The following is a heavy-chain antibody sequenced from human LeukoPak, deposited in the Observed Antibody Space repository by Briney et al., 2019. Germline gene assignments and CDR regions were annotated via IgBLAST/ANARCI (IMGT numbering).Heavy chain of an antibody. J-gene: IGHJ4*02. CDR2: INTNSGSP. CDR1: GYTLTSYA. CDR3: ARVNRGSDY. Sequence: APVKVSCKASGYTLTSYAMNWVRQAPGQGLEWMGWINTNSGSPTYAQGFTGRFVFSLDTSVSTAYLQISSLKAEDTAVYYCARVNRGSDYWGQGTLVTVSS. V-gene: IGHV7-4-1*02.